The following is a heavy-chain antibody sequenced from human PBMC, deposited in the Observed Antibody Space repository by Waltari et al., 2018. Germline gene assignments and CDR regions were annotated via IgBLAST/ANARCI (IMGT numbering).Heavy chain of an antibody. CDR3: ARDLPDLGIAVALDI. J-gene: IGHJ3*02. CDR2: ISSSSSYI. CDR1: GFTFSSYS. D-gene: IGHD6-19*01. V-gene: IGHV3-21*01. Sequence: EVQLVESGGGLVKPGGSLRLSCAASGFTFSSYSMHWVRQAPGKGLEWVSSISSSSSYIYYADSVKGRFTISRDNAKNSLYLQMNSLRAEDTAVYYCARDLPDLGIAVALDIWGQGTMVTVSS.